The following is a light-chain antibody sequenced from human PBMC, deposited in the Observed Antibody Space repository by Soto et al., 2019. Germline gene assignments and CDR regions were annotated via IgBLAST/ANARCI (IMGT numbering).Light chain of an antibody. Sequence: QSALTQPASVSGSPGQSITISCAGTSSDVGTYSIVSWYQQHPGKAPKLMIYEGSKRPSGVSNRFSGSKSGNTASLTISGLQAEDEADYYCCSYAGRSTYVFGTGTKLTVL. J-gene: IGLJ1*01. V-gene: IGLV2-23*01. CDR2: EGS. CDR3: CSYAGRSTYV. CDR1: SSDVGTYSI.